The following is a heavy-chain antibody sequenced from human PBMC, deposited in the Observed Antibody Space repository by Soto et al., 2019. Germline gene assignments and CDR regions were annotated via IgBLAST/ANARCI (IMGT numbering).Heavy chain of an antibody. CDR2: IYYSGST. CDR3: AEGGYYYYYGMDV. Sequence: QLPLQESGPGLVKPSETLSLTCTVSGGSISSSSYYWGWIRQPPGKGLEWIGSIYYSGSTYYNPSLKSRVTISVDTSKNQFSLKLSSVTAADTAVYYCAEGGYYYYYGMDVWGQGTTVTVSS. CDR1: GGSISSSSYY. V-gene: IGHV4-39*01. J-gene: IGHJ6*02. D-gene: IGHD3-16*01.